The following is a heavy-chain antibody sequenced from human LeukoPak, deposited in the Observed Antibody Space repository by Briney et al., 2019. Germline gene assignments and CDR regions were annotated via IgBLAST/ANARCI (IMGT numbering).Heavy chain of an antibody. CDR2: IYSGGST. J-gene: IGHJ4*02. CDR3: ASEESSGSYSY. Sequence: GGSLRLSCAASGFTVSSNYMSWVRQAPGKGLEWVSVIYSGGSTYYADSVKGRFTISRDNSKNSLYLQMNSLRAEDTAVYYCASEESSGSYSYWGQGTLVTVSS. V-gene: IGHV3-53*01. CDR1: GFTVSSNY. D-gene: IGHD3-10*01.